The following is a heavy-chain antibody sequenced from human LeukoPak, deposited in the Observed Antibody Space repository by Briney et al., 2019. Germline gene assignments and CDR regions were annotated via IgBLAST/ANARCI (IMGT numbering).Heavy chain of an antibody. V-gene: IGHV1-69*13. CDR2: IIPIFGTA. CDR3: ARGSIRSNYSMDV. Sequence: ASVKVSCKASGGIFSCYAISWMRQAPGQGLEWMGGIIPIFGTANYAQKFQGRVTITADESTSTAYMELSSLRSEDTAVYYCARGSIRSNYSMDVWGQGTTVTVSS. CDR1: GGIFSCYA. J-gene: IGHJ6*02.